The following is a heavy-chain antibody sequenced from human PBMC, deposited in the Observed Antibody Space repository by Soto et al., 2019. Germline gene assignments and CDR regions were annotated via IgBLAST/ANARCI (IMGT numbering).Heavy chain of an antibody. V-gene: IGHV1-18*01. D-gene: IGHD6-19*01. Sequence: QVQLVQSGAEVKKPGASVKVSCKASGYTFTSYGISWVRQAPGQGLEWMGWISAYNGNTNYAQKLQGRVTMTPDTSTSTVSMGLRGLRSDDTAVYYCARDLAVGLVDYWGQGTLVTVSS. CDR3: ARDLAVGLVDY. J-gene: IGHJ4*02. CDR2: ISAYNGNT. CDR1: GYTFTSYG.